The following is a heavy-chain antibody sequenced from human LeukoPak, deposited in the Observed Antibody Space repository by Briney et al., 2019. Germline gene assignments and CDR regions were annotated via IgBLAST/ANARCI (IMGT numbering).Heavy chain of an antibody. D-gene: IGHD2-21*02. V-gene: IGHV1-3*01. CDR1: GYTFTSYA. CDR2: INAGNGNT. J-gene: IGHJ4*02. CDR3: ARDMPPHCGGDCFHNFDY. Sequence: GASVKVSCKASGYTFTSYAMHWVRQAPGQRLEWMGWINAGNGNTKYSQKFQGRVTITRDTSASTAYMELSSLISEDTAVYYCARDMPPHCGGDCFHNFDYWGQGTLVTVSS.